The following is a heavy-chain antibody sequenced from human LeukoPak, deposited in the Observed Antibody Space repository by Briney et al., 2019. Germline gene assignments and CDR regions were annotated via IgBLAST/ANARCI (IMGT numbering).Heavy chain of an antibody. D-gene: IGHD3-22*01. CDR2: IKQDGSEK. V-gene: IGHV3-7*01. J-gene: IGHJ4*02. Sequence: PGGSLRLSCAASGFTFSSYWMSWVRQAPGKGLEWVANIKQDGSEKYYVDSVKGRFTISRDNAKNSLYLQMNSLRAEDTAVYYCAREGSSGYYTGYFDYWGQGTLVTVSS. CDR3: AREGSSGYYTGYFDY. CDR1: GFTFSSYW.